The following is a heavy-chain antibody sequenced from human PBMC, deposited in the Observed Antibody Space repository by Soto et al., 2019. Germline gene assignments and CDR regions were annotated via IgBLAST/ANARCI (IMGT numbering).Heavy chain of an antibody. V-gene: IGHV5-51*01. CDR3: ARGDYGSGSGNYYYYYYGMDV. D-gene: IGHD3-10*01. Sequence: PGESLKISCKGSGYSFTSYWIGWVRQMPGKGLEWMGIIYPGDSDTRYSPSFQGQVTISADKSISTAYLQWSSLKASDTAMYYCARGDYGSGSGNYYYYYYGMDVWGQGTPVTGSS. J-gene: IGHJ6*02. CDR2: IYPGDSDT. CDR1: GYSFTSYW.